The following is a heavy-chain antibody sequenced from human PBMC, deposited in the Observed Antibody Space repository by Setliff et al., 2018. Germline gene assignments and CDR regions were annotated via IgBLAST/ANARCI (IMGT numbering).Heavy chain of an antibody. J-gene: IGHJ4*02. CDR3: ARVSEYSNYRDF. CDR2: IYPGDSDT. V-gene: IGHV5-51*01. D-gene: IGHD6-6*01. CDR1: GYSFTSYW. Sequence: GESLKISCKGSGYSFTSYWIGWVRQMPGKGLEWMGIIYPGDSDTRYSPSFQGQVTISADNSKNTLSLHMDSLRADDMALYYCARVSEYSNYRDFWGQGSLVTVSS.